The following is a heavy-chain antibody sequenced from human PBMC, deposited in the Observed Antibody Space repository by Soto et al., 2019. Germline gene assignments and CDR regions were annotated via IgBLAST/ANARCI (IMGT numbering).Heavy chain of an antibody. CDR3: ARDLGAPLLWFGVQRVGWFDP. D-gene: IGHD3-10*01. Sequence: QVQLVQSGAEVKKPGASVKVSCKASGYTFTSYAMHWVRQAPGQRLEWMGWINAGNGNTKYSQKFQGRVTITRDTSASTAYMELSSLRSEDTAVYYCARDLGAPLLWFGVQRVGWFDPWGQGTLVTVSS. V-gene: IGHV1-3*01. J-gene: IGHJ5*02. CDR1: GYTFTSYA. CDR2: INAGNGNT.